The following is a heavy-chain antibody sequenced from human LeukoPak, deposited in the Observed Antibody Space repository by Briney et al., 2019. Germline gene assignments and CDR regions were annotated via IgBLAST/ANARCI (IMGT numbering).Heavy chain of an antibody. V-gene: IGHV4-59*08. CDR1: GGSISSYF. CDR2: IYDSGST. CDR3: ASGYSSGWYGV. Sequence: SETLSLTCTVSGGSISSYFWSWIRQPPGRGLEWIGYIYDSGSTNYNPSFKSRVTISVDTPKNQFSLKLSSVTAADTAVYYCASGYSSGWYGVWGQGTLVTVSS. J-gene: IGHJ4*02. D-gene: IGHD6-19*01.